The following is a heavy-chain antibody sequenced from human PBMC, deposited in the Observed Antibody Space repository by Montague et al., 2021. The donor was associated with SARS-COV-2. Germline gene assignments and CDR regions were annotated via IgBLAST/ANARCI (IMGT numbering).Heavy chain of an antibody. D-gene: IGHD3-9*01. CDR2: ISYDGSNK. J-gene: IGHJ4*02. V-gene: IGHV3-30-3*01. CDR1: GFPFSSYA. Sequence: SRRLSCAASGFPFSSYAMHWVRLAPGKGLEWVAVISYDGSNKYYADSVKGRFTISRDNSKNTLYLQMNSLRAEDTAVYYCARDPPYFDSGGFLDYWGQGTLVTVSS. CDR3: ARDPPYFDSGGFLDY.